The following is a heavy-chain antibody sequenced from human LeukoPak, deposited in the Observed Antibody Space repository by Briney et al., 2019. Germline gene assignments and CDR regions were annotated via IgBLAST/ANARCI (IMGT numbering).Heavy chain of an antibody. CDR1: GGTFSIYA. V-gene: IGHV1-69*01. CDR3: ARARVGATTPHYFDY. CDR2: IIPIFGTA. J-gene: IGHJ4*02. Sequence: GSSVTVSCTASGGTFSIYAISWVRQAPGQGLEWMGGIIPIFGTANYAQKFQGRVTITADESTSTAYMELSSLRSEDTAVYYCARARVGATTPHYFDYWGQGTLVTVSS. D-gene: IGHD1-26*01.